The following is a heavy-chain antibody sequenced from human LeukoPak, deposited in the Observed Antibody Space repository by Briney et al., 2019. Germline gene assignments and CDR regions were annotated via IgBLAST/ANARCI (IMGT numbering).Heavy chain of an antibody. D-gene: IGHD6-13*01. Sequence: ASVKVSCKASGYTFTSYYMHWVRQAPGQGLEWMGIINPSGGSTSHAQKFQGRVTMTRDTSTSTVYMELSSLRSEDTAVYYCARDTVIAAAGTSPLYYYYGMDVWGKGTTVTVSS. J-gene: IGHJ6*04. CDR3: ARDTVIAAAGTSPLYYYYGMDV. CDR1: GYTFTSYY. CDR2: INPSGGST. V-gene: IGHV1-46*01.